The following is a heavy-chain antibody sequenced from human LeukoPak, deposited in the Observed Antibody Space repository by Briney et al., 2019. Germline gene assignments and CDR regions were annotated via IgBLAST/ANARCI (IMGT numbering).Heavy chain of an antibody. CDR3: AKVPWVGTIT. V-gene: IGHV3-23*01. Sequence: GGSLRLSCAASGFTFSSYAMSWVRQAPGKGLEWVSAISGSGGSTYYADSVKGRFTISRDNSKNTLYLQMNNLRADDTAIYYCAKVPWVGTITWGQGTLVIVSS. CDR1: GFTFSSYA. CDR2: ISGSGGST. J-gene: IGHJ4*02. D-gene: IGHD1-26*01.